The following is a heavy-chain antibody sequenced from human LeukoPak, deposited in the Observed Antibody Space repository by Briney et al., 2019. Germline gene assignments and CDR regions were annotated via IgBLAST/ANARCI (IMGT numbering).Heavy chain of an antibody. Sequence: SETLSLTCAVSGGSISSSKWWSWVRQTPGKGLEWIGEIYQSGSTNYNPSLKSRVTISVDKSKNQFSLKLSSVTAADTAVYYCARVYDFWSGYYNYWGQGTLVTVSS. D-gene: IGHD3-3*01. CDR1: GGSISSSKW. J-gene: IGHJ4*02. CDR2: IYQSGST. V-gene: IGHV4-4*02. CDR3: ARVYDFWSGYYNY.